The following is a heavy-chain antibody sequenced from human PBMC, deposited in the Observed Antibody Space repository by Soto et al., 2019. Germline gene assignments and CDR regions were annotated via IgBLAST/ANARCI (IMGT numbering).Heavy chain of an antibody. CDR3: ATSYGSGYRAFDY. V-gene: IGHV1-69*02. Sequence: QVQLVQSGAEVKRPGSSVKVSCKASGDTFAFYSINWVRQAPGLGLEWMGRINPILSMSNYAQRFQGRVTMTADKPTSTAYMVLNSLRSEDTAIYYCATSYGSGYRAFDYWGQGALVTVSS. D-gene: IGHD3-10*01. J-gene: IGHJ4*02. CDR2: INPILSMS. CDR1: GDTFAFYS.